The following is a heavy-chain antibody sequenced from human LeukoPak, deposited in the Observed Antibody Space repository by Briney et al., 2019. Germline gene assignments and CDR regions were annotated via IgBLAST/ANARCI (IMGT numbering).Heavy chain of an antibody. CDR2: ISSSSAYI. J-gene: IGHJ4*02. CDR1: GFTFSSYN. V-gene: IGHV3-21*01. D-gene: IGHD6-13*01. CDR3: ARLEAAVFDY. Sequence: GGSLRLSCAASGFTFSSYNLNWVRQAPGKGLEWVSSISSSSAYIYYADSVKGRFTISRDNAKNSLYLQMNSLRAEDTAVYYCARLEAAVFDYWGQGTLVTVSS.